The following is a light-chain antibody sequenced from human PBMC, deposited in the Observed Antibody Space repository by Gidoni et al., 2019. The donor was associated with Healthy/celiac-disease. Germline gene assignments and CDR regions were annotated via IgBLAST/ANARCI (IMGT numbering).Light chain of an antibody. CDR3: QQRSNWPPWT. V-gene: IGKV3-11*01. J-gene: IGKJ1*01. Sequence: EIVLTQSPATLSLSPGERATLSCRASQSVSSYLDWYQQKPGQAPRRLIYDASNRATGIPARFSGSGSGTDFTLTSSSLEPEDFAVYYCQQRSNWPPWTFGQGTKVEIK. CDR2: DAS. CDR1: QSVSSY.